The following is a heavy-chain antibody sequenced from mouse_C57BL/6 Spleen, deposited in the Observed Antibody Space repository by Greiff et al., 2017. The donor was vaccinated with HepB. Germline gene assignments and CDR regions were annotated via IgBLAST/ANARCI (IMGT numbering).Heavy chain of an antibody. CDR1: GYSITSGYY. CDR3: ARVMGRGFAY. D-gene: IGHD2-3*01. Sequence: EESGPGLVKPSQSLSLTCSVTGYSITSGYYWNWIRQFPGNKLEWMGYISYDGSNNYNPSLKNRISITRDTSKNQFFLKLNSVTTEDTATYYCARVMGRGFAYWGQGTLVTVSA. CDR2: ISYDGSN. J-gene: IGHJ3*01. V-gene: IGHV3-6*01.